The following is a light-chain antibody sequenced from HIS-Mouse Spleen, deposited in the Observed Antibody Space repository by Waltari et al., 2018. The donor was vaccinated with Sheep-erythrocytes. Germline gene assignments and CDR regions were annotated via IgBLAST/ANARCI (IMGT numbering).Light chain of an antibody. CDR1: SSDVGGYNY. CDR3: SSYTSSSTWV. Sequence: QSALTQPASVSGSPGQSITISCTGTSSDVGGYNYFPWYQPTPVKPPKLMLYEVSNRPSGCSNRFSGSKSGNTASLTISGLQAEDEADYYCSSYTSSSTWVFGGGTKLTVL. J-gene: IGLJ3*02. V-gene: IGLV2-14*01. CDR2: EVS.